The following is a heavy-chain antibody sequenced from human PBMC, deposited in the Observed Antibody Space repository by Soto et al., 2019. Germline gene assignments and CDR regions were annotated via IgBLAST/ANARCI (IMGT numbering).Heavy chain of an antibody. V-gene: IGHV4-59*01. D-gene: IGHD3-16*01. CDR3: ARRYGGNFDY. CDR1: GGSISSYY. J-gene: IGHJ4*02. CDR2: IYYSGST. Sequence: SETLSLTCTVSGGSISSYYWSWIRQPPGKGLEWIGYIYYSGSTNHNPSLKSRVTISVDTSKNQFSLKLSSVTAADTAVYYCARRYGGNFDYWGQGTLVTVS.